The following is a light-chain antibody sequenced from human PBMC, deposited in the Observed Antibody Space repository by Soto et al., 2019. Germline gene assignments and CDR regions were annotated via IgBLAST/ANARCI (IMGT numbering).Light chain of an antibody. CDR3: QQYRNWCT. V-gene: IGKV3-15*01. CDR1: QSVSSG. Sequence: ASLTETKGGCATLPFRPSQSVSSGLAWYQQRPGQTPRLLNYGASTRATGIPARFSGSGSGTKFTLTIISFQSQDLAVYYWQQYRNWCTFGQG. J-gene: IGKJ1*01. CDR2: GAS.